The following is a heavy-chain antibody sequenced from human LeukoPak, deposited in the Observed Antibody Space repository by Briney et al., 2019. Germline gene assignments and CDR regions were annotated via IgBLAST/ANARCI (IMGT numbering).Heavy chain of an antibody. CDR1: GFTFSSYW. CDR3: ARARGLGTIRYYFDY. J-gene: IGHJ4*02. V-gene: IGHV3-7*01. CDR2: IKQDGSEK. D-gene: IGHD1-1*01. Sequence: PGGSLRLSCAASGFTFSSYWMSWVRQAPGKGLEWVANIKQDGSEKYYVDSVKGRFTISRDNAKNSLYLQMNSLRAEDTAVYYCARARGLGTIRYYFDYWGQGTLVTVSS.